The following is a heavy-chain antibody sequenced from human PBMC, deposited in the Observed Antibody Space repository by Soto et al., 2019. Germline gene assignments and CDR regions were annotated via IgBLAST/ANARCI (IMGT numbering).Heavy chain of an antibody. CDR3: ARVLYRSGWLIDY. J-gene: IGHJ4*02. V-gene: IGHV5-10-1*01. D-gene: IGHD6-13*01. CDR2: LDPADSFT. Sequence: GESLKISCNVSGYSFTTFWISWVRQMPEKGLEWMGRLDPADSFTNYSPSFQGHVTISVDKSINTAYLQWSSLKASDTAIYYCARVLYRSGWLIDYWGQGTLVTVSS. CDR1: GYSFTTFW.